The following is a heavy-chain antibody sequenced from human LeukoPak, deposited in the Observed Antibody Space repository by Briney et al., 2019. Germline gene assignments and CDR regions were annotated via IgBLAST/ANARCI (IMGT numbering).Heavy chain of an antibody. Sequence: GGSLRLSCAASGFTFSSYTMDWVRQAPGKGQEWVSYISSSSSTIYYADSVKGRFTISRDNAKNSLYLQMNSLRAEDTAVYYCARGVSSFFDYWGQGTLVTVSS. V-gene: IGHV3-48*01. CDR1: GFTFSSYT. J-gene: IGHJ4*02. CDR3: ARGVSSFFDY. CDR2: ISSSSSTI.